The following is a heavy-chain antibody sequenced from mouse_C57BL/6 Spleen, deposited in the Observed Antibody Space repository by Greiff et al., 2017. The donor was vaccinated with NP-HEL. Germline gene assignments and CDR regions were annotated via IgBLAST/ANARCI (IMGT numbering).Heavy chain of an antibody. Sequence: VQLQQPGAELVKPGASVKLSCKASGYTFTSYWMHWVKQRPGQGLEWIGMIHPNSGSTNYNEKFKSKATLTVDKSSSTAYMQLSSLTSEDSAVYYCARRGEIYYPHWYFDVWGTGTTVTVSS. CDR3: ARRGEIYYPHWYFDV. CDR1: GYTFTSYW. CDR2: IHPNSGST. D-gene: IGHD1-1*01. J-gene: IGHJ1*03. V-gene: IGHV1-64*01.